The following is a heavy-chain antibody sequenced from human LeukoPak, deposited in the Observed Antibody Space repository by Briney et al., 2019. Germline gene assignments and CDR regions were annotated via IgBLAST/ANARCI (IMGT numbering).Heavy chain of an antibody. CDR2: IKLDGSEK. CDR1: GFTFSSYS. D-gene: IGHD1-26*01. CDR3: AKDRRPSAPYRMDV. V-gene: IGHV3-7*03. Sequence: PGGSLRLSCAASGFTFSSYSMNWVRQAPGKGLEWVANIKLDGSEKYYVDSVKGRFTISRDNAKNSLYLEMNSLRPEDTAFYYCAKDRRPSAPYRMDVWGQGTTVFVSS. J-gene: IGHJ6*02.